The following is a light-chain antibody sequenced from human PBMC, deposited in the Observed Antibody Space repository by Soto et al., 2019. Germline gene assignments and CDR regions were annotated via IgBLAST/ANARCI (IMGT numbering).Light chain of an antibody. Sequence: QSVLTQPASVSGSPGQSITISCTGTRSDVGGYNYVSWYQQHPGKAPKLMIYDVSNRPSGVSSRFSGSKSGNTASLTISGLQAEDEADYYCSSYTSSSTYVFGIGTKLTVL. CDR1: RSDVGGYNY. CDR2: DVS. V-gene: IGLV2-14*01. J-gene: IGLJ1*01. CDR3: SSYTSSSTYV.